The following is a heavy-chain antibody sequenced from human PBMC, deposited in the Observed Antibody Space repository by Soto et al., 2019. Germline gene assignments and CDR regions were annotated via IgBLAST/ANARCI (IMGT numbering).Heavy chain of an antibody. CDR1: GFFFSDYY. V-gene: IGHV3-11*01. CDR2: ISGTGDTT. J-gene: IGHJ6*02. D-gene: IGHD3-3*01. Sequence: GGSQRLSCEASGFFFSDYYMSWIRQAPGKGLEALCYISGTGDTTSYEDSVKGRFTISRDNAKNSLFLHLNRLSAGDTAVYYCAIGGGQIYYSGMDVWGQRTTVTVSS. CDR3: AIGGGQIYYSGMDV.